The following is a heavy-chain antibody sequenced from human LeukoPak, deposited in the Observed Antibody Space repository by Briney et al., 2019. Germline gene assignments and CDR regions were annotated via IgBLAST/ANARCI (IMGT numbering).Heavy chain of an antibody. D-gene: IGHD3-22*01. V-gene: IGHV1-69*06. CDR3: ARLLCHATSGYSKGPPL. J-gene: IGHJ4*02. Sequence: SVKVSCRAYGGTINIYPVNWVRQAPGQGPEWMGKIIASSGTTQYAQKFQGRVTLTSDKSTSTVYMEMSSLTSEDTAVYFCARLLCHATSGYSKGPPLWGQGTLVTVSS. CDR1: GGTINIYP. CDR2: IIASSGTT.